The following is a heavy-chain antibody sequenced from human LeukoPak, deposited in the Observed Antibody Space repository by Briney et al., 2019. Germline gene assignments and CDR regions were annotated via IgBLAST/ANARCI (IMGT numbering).Heavy chain of an antibody. CDR3: ASQYSGYIYGDY. J-gene: IGHJ4*02. D-gene: IGHD5-12*01. Sequence: SCKASGYTFTGYYMHLVRQAPGKGLEWVAVISYDGSNKYYADSVKGRFTISRDNSKNTLYLQMNSLRTEDTAVYYCASQYSGYIYGDYWGQGTLVTVSS. CDR2: ISYDGSNK. V-gene: IGHV3-30-3*01. CDR1: GYTFTGYY.